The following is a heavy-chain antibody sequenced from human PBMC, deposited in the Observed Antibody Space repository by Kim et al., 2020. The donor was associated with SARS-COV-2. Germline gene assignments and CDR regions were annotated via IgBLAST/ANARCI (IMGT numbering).Heavy chain of an antibody. J-gene: IGHJ6*04. Sequence: ASVKVSCKASGYTFTNYHIHWVRQAPGHGLEWMVTINPRGGSTSYAQNFRCRLTMTGDTSTSTVSMEVTSLTSVDTSVYYCAILKGVAVWGKGTTVSVSS. V-gene: IGHV1-46*01. CDR1: GYTFTNYH. CDR2: INPRGGST. CDR3: AILKGVAV.